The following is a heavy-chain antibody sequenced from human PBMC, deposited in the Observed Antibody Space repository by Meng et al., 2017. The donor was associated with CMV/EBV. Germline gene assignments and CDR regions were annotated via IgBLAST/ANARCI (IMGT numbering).Heavy chain of an antibody. Sequence: ASAKVSCKASGYTFTSYGISWVLQAPGQGLEWMGWISAYNGNTNYSQKLQGRVTMTTDTSTSTAYMELRSLRSGDTAVYYCARDAVIDSFYYDSWGQGTLVTVSS. V-gene: IGHV1-18*01. CDR2: ISAYNGNT. CDR3: ARDAVIDSFYYDS. J-gene: IGHJ4*02. CDR1: GYTFTSYG. D-gene: IGHD3-22*01.